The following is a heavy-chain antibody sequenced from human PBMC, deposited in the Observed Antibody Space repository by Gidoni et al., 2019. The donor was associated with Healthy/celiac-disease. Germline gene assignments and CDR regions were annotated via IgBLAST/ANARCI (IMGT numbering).Heavy chain of an antibody. V-gene: IGHV4-31*03. CDR2: IYYSGST. CDR1: GGSISSGGYY. J-gene: IGHJ4*02. Sequence: QVQLQESGQGLVKPSQTLSLTCTVSGGSISSGGYYWSWIRQHPGKGLEWIGYIYYSGSTYYNPSLKSRVTISVDTSKNQFSLKLSSVTAADTAVYYCARTSSGYTYYFDYWGQGTLVTVSS. D-gene: IGHD3-22*01. CDR3: ARTSSGYTYYFDY.